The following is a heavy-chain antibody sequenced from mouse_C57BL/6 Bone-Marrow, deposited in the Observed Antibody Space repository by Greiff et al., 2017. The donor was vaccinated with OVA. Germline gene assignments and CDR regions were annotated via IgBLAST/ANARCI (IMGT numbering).Heavy chain of an antibody. D-gene: IGHD2-4*01. V-gene: IGHV1-52*01. CDR1: GYTFTSYW. Sequence: VQLQQPGAELVRPGSSVKLSCKASGYTFTSYWMHWVKQRPIQGLEWIGNIDPSDSETHYNQKFKDKATLTVDKYSSTAYMQLSSLTSEDSAVYYCARGGYYEYGGPAWFAYWGQGTLVTVSA. CDR3: ARGGYYEYGGPAWFAY. CDR2: IDPSDSET. J-gene: IGHJ3*01.